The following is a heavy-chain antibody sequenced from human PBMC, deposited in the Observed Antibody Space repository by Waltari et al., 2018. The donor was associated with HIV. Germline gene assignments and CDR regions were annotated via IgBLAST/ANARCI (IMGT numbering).Heavy chain of an antibody. D-gene: IGHD2-15*01. V-gene: IGHV4-38-2*01. CDR2: IHHSGTT. Sequence: QVQLQESGPGLVKPSETLSLTCAVSGYPISSGYSWGWIRQPPGRGLEWIGSIHHSGTTYYNPSLKSRVTLSVDTSKNHFSLKLNSVTAADKAVYYCAGEVGYCSGGTCYSGWFDPWGQGTLVTVSS. J-gene: IGHJ5*02. CDR1: GYPISSGYS. CDR3: AGEVGYCSGGTCYSGWFDP.